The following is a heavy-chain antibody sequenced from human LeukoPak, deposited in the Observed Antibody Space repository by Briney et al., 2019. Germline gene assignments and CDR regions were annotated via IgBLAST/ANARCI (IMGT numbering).Heavy chain of an antibody. J-gene: IGHJ4*02. Sequence: VASVRVSCTASGYTFTGYYMHWVRQAPGEGLEWMGWINPNSGGTNYAQKFQGRVTMTRDTSISTAYMELSRLRSDDTAVYYCARTPAPYDFWSGYPFDYWGQGTLVTVSS. CDR1: GYTFTGYY. CDR3: ARTPAPYDFWSGYPFDY. D-gene: IGHD3-3*01. V-gene: IGHV1-2*02. CDR2: INPNSGGT.